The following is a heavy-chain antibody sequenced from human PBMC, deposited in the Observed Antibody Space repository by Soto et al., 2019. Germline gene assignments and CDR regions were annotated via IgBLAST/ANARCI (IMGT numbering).Heavy chain of an antibody. V-gene: IGHV3-30-3*01. CDR3: AREDDYGYRYSNYALDI. J-gene: IGHJ6*02. D-gene: IGHD4-17*01. Sequence: GGSLRLSCAASGFTFNLYALHWARQALGKGLERVAVISFDGTKKYYSDSVKGRFTISSANLKNTLYLQMNNLRVEDAALYFCAREDDYGYRYSNYALDICGQGTTVTGS. CDR1: GFTFNLYA. CDR2: ISFDGTKK.